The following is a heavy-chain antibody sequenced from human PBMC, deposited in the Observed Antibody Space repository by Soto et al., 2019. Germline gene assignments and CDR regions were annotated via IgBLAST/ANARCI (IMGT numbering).Heavy chain of an antibody. CDR2: ISYDGSNK. Sequence: GGSLRLSCAASGFTFSSYAMHWVRQAPGKGLEWVAVISYDGSNKYYADSVKGRFTISRDNSKNTLYLQMNSLRAEDTAVYYCARKGYCSGGSCSNDAFDIWGQGTMVTVSS. J-gene: IGHJ3*02. CDR3: ARKGYCSGGSCSNDAFDI. D-gene: IGHD2-15*01. V-gene: IGHV3-30-3*01. CDR1: GFTFSSYA.